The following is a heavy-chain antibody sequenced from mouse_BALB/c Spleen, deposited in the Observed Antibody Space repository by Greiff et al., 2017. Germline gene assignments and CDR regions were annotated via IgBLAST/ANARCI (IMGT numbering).Heavy chain of an antibody. J-gene: IGHJ1*01. Sequence: VQLQQSGPGLVQPSQSLSITCTVSGFSLTSYGVHWVRQSPGKGLEWLGVIWSGGSTDYNAAFISRLSISKDNSKSQVFFKMNSLQADDTAIYYCARRLGRGYWYFDVWGAGTTVTVSS. CDR1: GFSLTSYG. CDR2: IWSGGST. V-gene: IGHV2-4-1*01. CDR3: ARRLGRGYWYFDV. D-gene: IGHD4-1*01.